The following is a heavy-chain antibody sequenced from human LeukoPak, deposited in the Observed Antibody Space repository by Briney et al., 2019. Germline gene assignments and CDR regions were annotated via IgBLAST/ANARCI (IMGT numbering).Heavy chain of an antibody. Sequence: GGSLRLSCAASGFTFSSDWMHWVRQAPGKGLVLLSRINGDGSSTSYADSVKGRFTISRDNAKNTLYLQMNSLRAEDTAVYYCARDGLGSAHAYWGQGTLVTVSS. V-gene: IGHV3-74*01. J-gene: IGHJ4*02. CDR2: INGDGSST. CDR3: ARDGLGSAHAY. CDR1: GFTFSSDW. D-gene: IGHD3/OR15-3a*01.